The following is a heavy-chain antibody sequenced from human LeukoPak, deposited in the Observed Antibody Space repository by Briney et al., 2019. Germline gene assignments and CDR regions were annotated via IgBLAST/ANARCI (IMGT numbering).Heavy chain of an antibody. CDR2: IYYSGST. J-gene: IGHJ5*01. Sequence: SETLSLTCTVSGGSISSYYWSWIRQPPGKGLGWIGYIYYSGSTNYNPSLKSRVTISVDTSKNQFSLKLSSVTAADTAVYYCARYPPYSSGWYWFDYWGQGTLVTVSS. D-gene: IGHD6-19*01. CDR3: ARYPPYSSGWYWFDY. V-gene: IGHV4-59*01. CDR1: GGSISSYY.